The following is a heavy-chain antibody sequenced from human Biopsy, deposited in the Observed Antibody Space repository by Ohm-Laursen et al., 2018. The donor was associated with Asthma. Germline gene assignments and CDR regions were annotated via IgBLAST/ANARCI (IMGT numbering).Heavy chain of an antibody. D-gene: IGHD2-2*01. CDR1: GFTFSSYS. CDR3: ARDGTDMNEAMPKDY. J-gene: IGHJ4*02. V-gene: IGHV3-21*01. Sequence: GSLRLSCTASGFTFSSYSMNWVRQAPGKGLEWVSSISSSSSYIYYADSVKGRFTISRDNAKNSLHLQMNSLRAEDTAVYYCARDGTDMNEAMPKDYWGQGTLVTVSS. CDR2: ISSSSSYI.